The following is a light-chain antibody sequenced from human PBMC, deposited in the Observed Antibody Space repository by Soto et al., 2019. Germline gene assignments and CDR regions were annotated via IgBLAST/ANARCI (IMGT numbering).Light chain of an antibody. J-gene: IGKJ4*01. Sequence: DIQMTQSPSTLSASVGDRVTITCRASQSISSWLAWYQQKPGKAPKLLIYKASSLESGVPSRFSGSGSGAEFTLSISSLQPDDFATYYCQQYNSYPLTFGGGTKVVIK. CDR2: KAS. CDR1: QSISSW. V-gene: IGKV1-5*03. CDR3: QQYNSYPLT.